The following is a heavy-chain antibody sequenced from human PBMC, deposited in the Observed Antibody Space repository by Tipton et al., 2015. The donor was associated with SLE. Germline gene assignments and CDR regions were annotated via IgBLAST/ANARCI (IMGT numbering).Heavy chain of an antibody. D-gene: IGHD6-19*01. Sequence: SLRLSCAASGVTISSNFMSWVRQAPGKGLEWVSVFFGADSTYYADSVKGRFIVSRDSSKNTLFLQMNSLRAEETAVYYCARGPVSGRRYFDFWGQGTLVTVSS. CDR3: ARGPVSGRRYFDF. CDR1: GVTISSNF. CDR2: FFGADST. J-gene: IGHJ4*02. V-gene: IGHV3-66*01.